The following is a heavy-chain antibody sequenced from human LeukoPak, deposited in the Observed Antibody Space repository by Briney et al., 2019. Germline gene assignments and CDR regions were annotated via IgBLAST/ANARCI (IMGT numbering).Heavy chain of an antibody. D-gene: IGHD7-27*01. CDR2: INGKRGDT. Sequence: ASVTVSCKASGFTFTDHYMHWVRQAPGQGLEWMGWINGKRGDTDYAQNFQDRVTMTRDTSTSTVYMELSRLTVDDTAVYYCARDHDWGVDYWGQGTLVTVSS. CDR3: ARDHDWGVDY. J-gene: IGHJ4*02. CDR1: GFTFTDHY. V-gene: IGHV1-2*02.